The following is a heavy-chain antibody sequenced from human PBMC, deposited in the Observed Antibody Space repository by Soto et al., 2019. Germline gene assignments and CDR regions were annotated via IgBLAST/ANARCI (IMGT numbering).Heavy chain of an antibody. CDR2: ISAYNGNT. D-gene: IGHD3-10*01. CDR3: ARDPSYYYGSGSYEEGY. J-gene: IGHJ4*02. V-gene: IGHV1-18*01. Sequence: GASVKVSCKASGYTFTSYGISWVRQAPGQGLEWMGWISAYNGNTNYAQKLQGRVTMTTDTSTSTAYMELRSLRSDDTAVYYCARDPSYYYGSGSYEEGYWSQGTLVTVSS. CDR1: GYTFTSYG.